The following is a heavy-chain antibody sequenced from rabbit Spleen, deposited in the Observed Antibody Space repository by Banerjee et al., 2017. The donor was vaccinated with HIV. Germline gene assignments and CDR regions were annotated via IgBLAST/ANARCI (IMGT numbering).Heavy chain of an antibody. V-gene: IGHV1S43*01. CDR2: IYAAKGST. Sequence: QEQLEESGGGLVKPEGSLTLTCKASGVSFNDKDVMCWVRQAPGKGLEWIGIIYAAKGSTDYASWVNGRFTISSDNAQSTVDLKMTSLTAADTATYFCARDLVTVIGWNFNLWGPGTLVTVS. CDR3: ARDLVTVIGWNFNL. J-gene: IGHJ4*01. D-gene: IGHD5-1*01. CDR1: GVSFNDKDV.